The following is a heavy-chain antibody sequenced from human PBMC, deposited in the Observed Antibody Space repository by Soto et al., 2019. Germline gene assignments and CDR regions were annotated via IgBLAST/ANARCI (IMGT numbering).Heavy chain of an antibody. CDR2: ISSSSSTI. J-gene: IGHJ5*02. D-gene: IGHD3-10*01. V-gene: IGHV3-48*02. CDR1: GFPFSSYS. CDR3: ARDSDDYYLGSGFDP. Sequence: GGSLRLSCAASGFPFSSYSMNWVRQAPGKGLEWVSYISSSSSTIYYADSVKGRFTISRDNAKNSLYLQMNSLRDEDTAVYYCARDSDDYYLGSGFDPWGQGTLVTVSS.